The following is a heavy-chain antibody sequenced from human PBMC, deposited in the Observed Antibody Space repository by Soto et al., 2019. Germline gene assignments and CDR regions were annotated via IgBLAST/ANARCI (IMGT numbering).Heavy chain of an antibody. CDR3: ARDTYLYYGSGSYLYYFDY. CDR1: GGSISNYY. CDR2: VYYTGTT. V-gene: IGHV4-59*01. D-gene: IGHD3-10*01. J-gene: IGHJ4*02. Sequence: QVQLQESGPGLVKPSETLSLTCTVSGGSISNYYWTWIRQPPGKGLEWIGYVYYTGTTNYNPSLKSRVTISVDTSKNQFSLKLSSVTAADTAVYYCARDTYLYYGSGSYLYYFDYWGQGTLVTVSS.